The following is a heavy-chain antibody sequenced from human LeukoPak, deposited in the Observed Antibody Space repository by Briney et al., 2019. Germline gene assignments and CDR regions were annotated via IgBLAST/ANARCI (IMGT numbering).Heavy chain of an antibody. J-gene: IGHJ3*02. V-gene: IGHV4-59*01. CDR1: GGSISSYY. CDR3: ARSLNWGFFEWAFDI. D-gene: IGHD3-3*01. Sequence: PSETLSLTCTVSGGSISSYYWSWIRQPPGKGLEWIGYIYYSGSTNYNPSLKSRVTISVDTSKNQFSLKLSSVTAADTAVYYCARSLNWGFFEWAFDIWGQGTMVTVSS. CDR2: IYYSGST.